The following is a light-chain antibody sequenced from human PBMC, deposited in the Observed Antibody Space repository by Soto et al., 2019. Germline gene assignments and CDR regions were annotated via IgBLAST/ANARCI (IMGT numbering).Light chain of an antibody. CDR3: QQYNNYPRT. J-gene: IGKJ1*01. Sequence: DIQMTQSPSTLSASIGDSVTITCRASESIRPWLAWYQHKPGKAPKFLIYDASTLESGVPSRFSGSGSGTEFTLTISSLQPDDFATYYCQQYNNYPRTFGQGTKVEIK. CDR1: ESIRPW. V-gene: IGKV1-5*01. CDR2: DAS.